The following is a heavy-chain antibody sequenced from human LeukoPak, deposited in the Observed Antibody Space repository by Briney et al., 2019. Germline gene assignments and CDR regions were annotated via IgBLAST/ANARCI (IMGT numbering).Heavy chain of an antibody. J-gene: IGHJ4*02. V-gene: IGHV4-4*07. CDR2: IYISGST. CDR3: ARALNPLPGTYYFDY. CDR1: GASINSHY. D-gene: IGHD2-15*01. Sequence: SETPSLTCTVSGASINSHYWSWIRQPAGKGLEWIGRIYISGSTNYNSSLQTRVTMSVDTSKNQFSLKLSSVTAADTAVYYCARALNPLPGTYYFDYWGQGTLVAVSS.